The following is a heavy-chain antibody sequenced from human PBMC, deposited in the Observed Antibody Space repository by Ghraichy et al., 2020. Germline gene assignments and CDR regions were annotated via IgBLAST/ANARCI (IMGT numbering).Heavy chain of an antibody. Sequence: ASVKVSCKASGYTFTSYGISWVRQAPGQGLEWMGWISAYNGNTNYAQKLQGRVTMTTDTSTSTAYMELRSLRSDDTAVYYCARVNRDYGDYGNYFDYWGQGTLVTVSS. V-gene: IGHV1-18*01. CDR1: GYTFTSYG. CDR3: ARVNRDYGDYGNYFDY. J-gene: IGHJ4*02. D-gene: IGHD4-17*01. CDR2: ISAYNGNT.